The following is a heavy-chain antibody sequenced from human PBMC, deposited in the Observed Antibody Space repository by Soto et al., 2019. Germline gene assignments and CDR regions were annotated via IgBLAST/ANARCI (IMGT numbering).Heavy chain of an antibody. D-gene: IGHD2-15*01. Sequence: QLQLQESGSGLVKPPQTLSLTCAVSGGSISSGGYSWSWIRQPPGKGLEWIGYIYHSGSTYYNPSLKSRVTISVDRSKNQFSLKLSSVTAADTAVYYCVGGYCSGGSCNNFDYWGQGTLVTVSS. CDR2: IYHSGST. CDR3: VGGYCSGGSCNNFDY. CDR1: GGSISSGGYS. V-gene: IGHV4-30-2*01. J-gene: IGHJ4*02.